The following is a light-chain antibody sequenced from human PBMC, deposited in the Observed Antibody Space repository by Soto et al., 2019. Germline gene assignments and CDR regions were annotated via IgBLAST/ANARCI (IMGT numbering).Light chain of an antibody. J-gene: IGKJ4*01. V-gene: IGKV1-27*01. Sequence: DIQMTQSPSSLSASVGDRVTITCRASQAISNYLAWYQQKPGKVPKLLIYAASTLQSGVPSRFSGSGSGTDFTLTISSLQPEDVATYYCQKYNNAPQLTFGGGTKVDIK. CDR3: QKYNNAPQLT. CDR1: QAISNY. CDR2: AAS.